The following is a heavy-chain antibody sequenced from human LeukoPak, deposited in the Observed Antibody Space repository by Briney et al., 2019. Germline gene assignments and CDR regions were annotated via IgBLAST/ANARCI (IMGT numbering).Heavy chain of an antibody. CDR1: GGSINDYY. Sequence: PSETLSLTCTVSGGSINDYYWNWLRQPPGKGLEWIGYIYNRGATNSNPSLKSRVTTSMDTSRKQFSLRLSSVSAADTAVYYCAGVFSGRRPFAIWGQGTLVTVSS. J-gene: IGHJ4*02. D-gene: IGHD3-10*01. CDR3: AGVFSGRRPFAI. CDR2: IYNRGAT. V-gene: IGHV4-59*03.